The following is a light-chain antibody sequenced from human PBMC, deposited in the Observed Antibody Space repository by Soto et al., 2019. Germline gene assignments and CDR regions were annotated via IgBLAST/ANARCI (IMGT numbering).Light chain of an antibody. V-gene: IGLV2-14*01. J-gene: IGLJ2*01. CDR3: SSYTTSGTPV. CDR2: EVS. Sequence: QSALTQPASVSGSPGQSITISCTGTSSDVGGYNYLSWYQQHPGKAPKGMIYEVSNRPSGVSNRFSGSKSGNTASLTISGLQAEDEADYFCSSYTTSGTPVFGGGTQLTVL. CDR1: SSDVGGYNY.